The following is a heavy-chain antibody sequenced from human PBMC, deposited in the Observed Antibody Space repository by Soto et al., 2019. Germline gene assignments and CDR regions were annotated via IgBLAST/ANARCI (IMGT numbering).Heavy chain of an antibody. CDR3: ARAPGPFGLNGFDP. CDR2: IYYSGST. D-gene: IGHD3-10*01. J-gene: IGHJ5*02. Sequence: PSETLSLTCTVSGGSLSSGDYYWSWIRQPPGKGLEWIGYIYYSGSTYYNPSLKSRVTISVDTSKNQFSLKLSSVTAADTAVYNCARAPGPFGLNGFDPWGQGTLFTFS. V-gene: IGHV4-30-4*01. CDR1: GGSLSSGDYY.